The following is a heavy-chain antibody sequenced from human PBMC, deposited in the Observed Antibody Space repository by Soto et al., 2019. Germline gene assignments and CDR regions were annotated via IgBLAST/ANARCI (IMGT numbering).Heavy chain of an antibody. J-gene: IGHJ4*02. CDR3: ARSPYSSGYYHYFDY. CDR2: FNTYTGNP. D-gene: IGHD3-22*01. CDR1: GYSFTTYG. V-gene: IGHV7-4-1*02. Sequence: ASVKVSCKASGYSFTTYGMNWVPQAPGQGLEWMGWFNTYTGNPTYAQGFTGRFVFSMDTSASTAYLQISSLKAEDMAMYYCARSPYSSGYYHYFDYWGQGTLVTVSS.